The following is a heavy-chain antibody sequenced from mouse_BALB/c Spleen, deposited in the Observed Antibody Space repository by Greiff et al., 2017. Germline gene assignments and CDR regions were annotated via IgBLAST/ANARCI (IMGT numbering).Heavy chain of an antibody. V-gene: IGHV5-12-1*01. J-gene: IGHJ1*01. CDR2: ISSGGGST. CDR1: GFAFSSYD. Sequence: EVKVVESGGGLVKPGGSLKLSCAASGFAFSSYDMSWVRQTPEKRLEWVAYISSGGGSTYYPDTVKGRFTISRDNAKNTLYLQMSSLKSEDTAMYYCARQRGYDGGYFDVWGAGTTVTVSS. CDR3: ARQRGYDGGYFDV. D-gene: IGHD2-2*01.